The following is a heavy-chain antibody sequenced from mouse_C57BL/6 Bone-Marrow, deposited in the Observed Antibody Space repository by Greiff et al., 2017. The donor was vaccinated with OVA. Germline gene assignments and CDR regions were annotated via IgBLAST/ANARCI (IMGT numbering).Heavy chain of an antibody. CDR3: TTPTVVAKGYWYFDV. V-gene: IGHV14-4*01. CDR1: GFNIKDDY. D-gene: IGHD1-1*01. Sequence: EVKLVESGAELVRPGASVKLSCTASGFNIKDDYMHWVKQRPEQGLEWIGWIDPENGDTEYASKFQGKATITADTSSNTAYLQLSSLTSEDTAVYYCTTPTVVAKGYWYFDVWGTGTTVTVSS. J-gene: IGHJ1*03. CDR2: IDPENGDT.